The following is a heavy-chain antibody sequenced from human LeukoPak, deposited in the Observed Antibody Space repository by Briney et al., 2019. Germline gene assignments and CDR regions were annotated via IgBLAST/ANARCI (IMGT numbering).Heavy chain of an antibody. Sequence: GGSLRLSCAASEFTLSNYWMSWVRQAPGKGLEWVANIKQDGSEKYYVDSVKGRFTISRDNAKNSLYLQMNSLRAEDTAVYYCARAFLVGYSPEEYFFDYWGQGALVTVSS. V-gene: IGHV3-7*01. CDR3: ARAFLVGYSPEEYFFDY. D-gene: IGHD2-15*01. J-gene: IGHJ4*02. CDR1: EFTLSNYW. CDR2: IKQDGSEK.